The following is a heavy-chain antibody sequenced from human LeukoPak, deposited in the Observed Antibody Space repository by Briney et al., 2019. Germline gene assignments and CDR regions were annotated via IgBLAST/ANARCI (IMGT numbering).Heavy chain of an antibody. D-gene: IGHD3-22*01. CDR1: GGSISSGSYY. CDR2: IYTSGST. CDR3: ARPPFYDSSGGPLDAFDI. J-gene: IGHJ3*02. V-gene: IGHV4-61*02. Sequence: SETLSLTCTISGGSISSGSYYWSWIRQPAGKGLEWIGRIYTSGSTNYNPSLKSRVNISVDTSKNKFSLKLSSVTAADTAVYYCARPPFYDSSGGPLDAFDIWGQGTMVTVSS.